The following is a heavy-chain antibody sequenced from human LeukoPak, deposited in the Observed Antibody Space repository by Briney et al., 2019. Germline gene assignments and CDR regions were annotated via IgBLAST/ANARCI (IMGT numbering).Heavy chain of an antibody. Sequence: SETLSLTCAVNGGSFSGYYWSWIRQPPGKGLEWIGEINHSGSTNYNLSLKSRVTISVDTFKNQFSLKLISVTAADTAVYYCARGTIITMVRGIYYYYGMDVWGKGTTVTVSS. CDR3: ARGTIITMVRGIYYYYGMDV. D-gene: IGHD3-10*01. CDR2: INHSGST. CDR1: GGSFSGYY. J-gene: IGHJ6*04. V-gene: IGHV4-34*01.